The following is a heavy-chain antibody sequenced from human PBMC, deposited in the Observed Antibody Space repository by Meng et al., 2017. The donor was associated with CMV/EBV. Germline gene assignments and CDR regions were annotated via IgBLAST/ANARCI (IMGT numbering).Heavy chain of an antibody. Sequence: SGFSLSDYYMDWVRQAPGKGLEWIGRSKNDPNTYTTEYAAAVRGRFTISRDASENSLFLQMSSLKAEDTALYYCVRTNSGPRYDFDYWGQGAPVTVSS. V-gene: IGHV3-72*01. D-gene: IGHD1-1*01. CDR3: VRTNSGPRYDFDY. CDR2: SKNDPNTYTT. J-gene: IGHJ4*02. CDR1: GFSLSDYY.